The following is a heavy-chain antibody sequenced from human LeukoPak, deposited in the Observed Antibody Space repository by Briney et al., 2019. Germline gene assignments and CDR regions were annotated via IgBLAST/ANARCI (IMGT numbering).Heavy chain of an antibody. J-gene: IGHJ6*03. Sequence: SETLSLTCTVSGGSISSGGYYWSWIRQPAGKGLEWIGRIYITGSTNYNPSLKSRVTISVDTSKNQFSLKLSSVTAADTAVYYCARLGFGVHNYYYYYMDVWGKGTTVTVSS. CDR3: ARLGFGVHNYYYYYMDV. V-gene: IGHV4-61*02. CDR1: GGSISSGGYY. D-gene: IGHD3-3*01. CDR2: IYITGST.